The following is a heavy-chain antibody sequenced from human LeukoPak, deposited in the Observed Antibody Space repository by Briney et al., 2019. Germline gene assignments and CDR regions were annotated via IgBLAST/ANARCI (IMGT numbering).Heavy chain of an antibody. CDR3: ARQPPYSGSYSDY. CDR2: SNAYNGNK. Sequence: ASVKVSCKASGYTFTSYGISWVRQAPGQGLEWMGWSNAYNGNKKYAQRLQGRVTMTTDTSTSTAYMELRSLRSDDTAVYYCARQPPYSGSYSDYWGQGTLVTVSS. D-gene: IGHD1-26*01. CDR1: GYTFTSYG. V-gene: IGHV1-18*01. J-gene: IGHJ4*02.